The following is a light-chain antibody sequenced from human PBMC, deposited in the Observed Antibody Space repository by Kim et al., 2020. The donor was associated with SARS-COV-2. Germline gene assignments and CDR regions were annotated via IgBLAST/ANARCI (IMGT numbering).Light chain of an antibody. CDR3: QQYNNWPPYT. Sequence: VSPGKRATLSCRACQSVRIILAWYQQKPGQAPRPLIYGASTRGTCIPARFSGSGSGTEFTLTISSLQSEDFAVYYCQQYNNWPPYTFGQGTKLEI. CDR1: QSVRII. V-gene: IGKV3-15*01. J-gene: IGKJ2*01. CDR2: GAS.